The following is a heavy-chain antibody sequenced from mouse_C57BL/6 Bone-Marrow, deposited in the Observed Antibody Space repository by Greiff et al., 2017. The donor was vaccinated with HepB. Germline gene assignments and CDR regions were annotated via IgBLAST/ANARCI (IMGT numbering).Heavy chain of an antibody. Sequence: EVMLVESGGGLVQPGGSLKLSCAASGFTFSDYYMYWVRQTPEKRLEWVAYISNGGGSTYYPDTVKGRFTISRDNAKNTLYLQMSRLKSEDTAMYYCGSSYYSNYYYFDYWGQGTTLTASS. J-gene: IGHJ2*01. D-gene: IGHD2-5*01. CDR1: GFTFSDYY. CDR2: ISNGGGST. V-gene: IGHV5-12*01. CDR3: GSSYYSNYYYFDY.